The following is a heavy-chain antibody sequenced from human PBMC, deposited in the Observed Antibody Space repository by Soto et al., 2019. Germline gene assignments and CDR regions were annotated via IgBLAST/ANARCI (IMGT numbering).Heavy chain of an antibody. CDR2: ISYDGSNK. Sequence: QVQLVESGGGVVQPGRSLRLSCAASGFTFSSYGMQWVRQAPGKGLEWVAVISYDGSNKYYADSVKGRFTISRDNSKNTLYLQMNSLRAEDTAEYYCVQGFGELFSPFDPWGQGTLVTVSS. CDR1: GFTFSSYG. CDR3: VQGFGELFSPFDP. J-gene: IGHJ5*02. V-gene: IGHV3-30*03. D-gene: IGHD3-10*01.